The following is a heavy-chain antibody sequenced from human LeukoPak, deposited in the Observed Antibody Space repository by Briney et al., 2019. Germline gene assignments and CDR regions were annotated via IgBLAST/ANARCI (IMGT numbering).Heavy chain of an antibody. CDR1: GDSINNNNYY. CDR3: ARLVPPGGGDCTGSNCHTVYYFDY. CDR2: IYYNGRT. Sequence: PSETLSLTCTVSGDSINNNNYYWGWIRQPPGKGLEWIGNIYYNGRTYYSPSLKSRGTMSVDTSNNQFSLKLSSVTAADTAVYYCARLVPPGGGDCTGSNCHTVYYFDYWGQGTLVTVSS. D-gene: IGHD2-15*01. V-gene: IGHV4-39*01. J-gene: IGHJ4*02.